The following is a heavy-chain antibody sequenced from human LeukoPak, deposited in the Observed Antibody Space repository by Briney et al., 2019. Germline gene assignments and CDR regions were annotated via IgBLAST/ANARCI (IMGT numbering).Heavy chain of an antibody. D-gene: IGHD6-19*01. CDR1: GYTFTSSA. CDR2: INPNSGGT. Sequence: EASVKVSCKASGYTFTSSAMSWVRQAPGQRLEWMGWINPNSGGTNYAQKFQGRVTMTRDTSISTAYMELSRLRSDDTAVYYCARDITIAVAGTTPPCYYYYMDVWGKGTTVTVSS. CDR3: ARDITIAVAGTTPPCYYYYMDV. V-gene: IGHV1-2*02. J-gene: IGHJ6*03.